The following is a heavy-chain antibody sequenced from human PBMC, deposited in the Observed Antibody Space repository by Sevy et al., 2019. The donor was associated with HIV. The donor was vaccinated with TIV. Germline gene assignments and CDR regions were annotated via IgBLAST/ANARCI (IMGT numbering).Heavy chain of an antibody. CDR2: IYYSGST. V-gene: IGHV4-59*08. J-gene: IGHJ4*02. Sequence: SETLSLTCTVSGGSISSYYLSWIRQPPGKGLEWIGYIYYSGSTNYNPSLKSRVTISVDTSKNQFSLKLSSVTAADTAVYYCARHQYDFWSGYPAYYFDYWGQGTLVTVSS. CDR3: ARHQYDFWSGYPAYYFDY. CDR1: GGSISSYY. D-gene: IGHD3-3*01.